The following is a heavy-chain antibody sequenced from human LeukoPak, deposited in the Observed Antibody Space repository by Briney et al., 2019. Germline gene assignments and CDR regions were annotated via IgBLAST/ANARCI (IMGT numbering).Heavy chain of an antibody. CDR1: GYTFTGYY. CDR2: INPNSGGT. J-gene: IGHJ4*02. V-gene: IGHV1-2*04. D-gene: IGHD6-19*01. Sequence: ASVKVSCKASGYTFTGYYMHWVRQAPGQGLEWMGWINPNSGGTNYAQKFQGWVTMTRDTSISTAYMELSRLRSDDTAVYYCARDPFPRYSSGWYGYWGQGTLVTVSS. CDR3: ARDPFPRYSSGWYGY.